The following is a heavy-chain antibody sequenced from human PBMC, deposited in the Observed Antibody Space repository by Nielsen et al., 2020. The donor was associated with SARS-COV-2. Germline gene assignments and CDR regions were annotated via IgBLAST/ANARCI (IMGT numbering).Heavy chain of an antibody. CDR1: GFTLSDYA. Sequence: GESLKISCAASGFTLSDYAIQWVRQAPGKGLEYVATIKSQSHGSSTSYISSVRGRFTISRDNSKNTLYLQMNSLRAEDTAVYYCAKDPYSSGWYWWGFDYWGQGTLVTVSS. J-gene: IGHJ4*02. D-gene: IGHD6-19*01. V-gene: IGHV3-64*01. CDR3: AKDPYSSGWYWWGFDY. CDR2: IKSQSHGSST.